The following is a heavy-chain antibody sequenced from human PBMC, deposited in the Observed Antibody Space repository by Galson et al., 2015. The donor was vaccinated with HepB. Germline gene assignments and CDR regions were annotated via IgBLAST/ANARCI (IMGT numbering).Heavy chain of an antibody. CDR1: GFTFSDHY. D-gene: IGHD6-19*01. V-gene: IGHV3-11*01. CDR2: IGKTGSTI. J-gene: IGHJ4*02. Sequence: SLRLSCAASGFTFSDHYMSWIRQAPGKGLEWVAYIGKTGSTIYHADSVKGRFIISRDNAKNSLYLQMNSLRAEDTAVYYCARDRGSGWSLFDYWGQGTLVTVSS. CDR3: ARDRGSGWSLFDY.